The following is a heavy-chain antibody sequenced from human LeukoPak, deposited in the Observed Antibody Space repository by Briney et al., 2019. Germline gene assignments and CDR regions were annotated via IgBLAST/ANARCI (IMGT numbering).Heavy chain of an antibody. CDR3: ARAWGYSSSWYWFDP. CDR2: IYYSGST. D-gene: IGHD6-13*01. Sequence: SETLSLTCTVSGGSISSYYWSWIRQPPGKGLKWIGYIYYSGSTNYNPSLTSRVTISVDTSKNQFSLKLSSVTAADTAVYYCARAWGYSSSWYWFDPWGQGTLVTVSS. CDR1: GGSISSYY. V-gene: IGHV4-59*01. J-gene: IGHJ5*02.